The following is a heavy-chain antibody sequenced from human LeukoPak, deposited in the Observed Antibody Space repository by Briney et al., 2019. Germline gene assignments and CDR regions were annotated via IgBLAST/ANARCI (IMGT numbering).Heavy chain of an antibody. J-gene: IGHJ6*03. V-gene: IGHV4-59*12. Sequence: SETLSLTCTVSGGSISSYYWSWIRQPPGKGLEWIGYIYYSGSTNYNPSLKSRVTISVDTSKNQFSLKLSSVTAADTAVYYCARGEPGYYDSSGYLNVHYNYYMDVWGKGTTVTVSS. D-gene: IGHD3-22*01. CDR3: ARGEPGYYDSSGYLNVHYNYYMDV. CDR1: GGSISSYY. CDR2: IYYSGST.